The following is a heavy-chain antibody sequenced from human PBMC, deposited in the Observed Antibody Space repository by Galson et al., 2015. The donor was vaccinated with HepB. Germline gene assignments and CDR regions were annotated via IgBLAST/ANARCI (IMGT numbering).Heavy chain of an antibody. Sequence: ETLSLTCTVSGGSISSYYWSWIRQPPGKGLEWIGYIYYSGSTNYNPSLKSRVTISVDTSKNQFSLKLSSVTAADTAVYYCARDPSDTYSSGWGFFDYWGQGTLVTVSS. D-gene: IGHD6-19*01. CDR2: IYYSGST. CDR1: GGSISSYY. V-gene: IGHV4-59*01. J-gene: IGHJ4*02. CDR3: ARDPSDTYSSGWGFFDY.